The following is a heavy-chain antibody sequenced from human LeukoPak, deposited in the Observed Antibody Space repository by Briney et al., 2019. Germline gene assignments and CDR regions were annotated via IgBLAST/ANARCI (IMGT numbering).Heavy chain of an antibody. CDR1: GGSISDYY. CDR3: ARRHVVVVATQIHYYNYMDV. J-gene: IGHJ6*03. CDR2: INHSGST. Sequence: SETLSLTCAVYGGSISDYYWSWIRQPPGKGLEWIGEINHSGSTNYNPSLKSRVTISVDTSKNQFSLKLSSVTAADTAVYYCARRHVVVVATQIHYYNYMDVWGKGTTVTLSS. V-gene: IGHV4-34*01. D-gene: IGHD2-15*01.